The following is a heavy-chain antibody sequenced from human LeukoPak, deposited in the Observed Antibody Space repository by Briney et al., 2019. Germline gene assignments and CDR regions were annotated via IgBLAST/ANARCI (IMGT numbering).Heavy chain of an antibody. CDR3: AKGSLWFGEFDY. V-gene: IGHV3-9*01. CDR1: GFTFYDYE. J-gene: IGHJ4*02. CDR2: ISWNSGRI. D-gene: IGHD3-10*01. Sequence: GGALRLSCAASGFTFYDYEMHGVRHAPGGGGEGVSGISWNSGRIGYADSVKARFTISRDHAKNSLYLQMNSLRAEDAALYYCAKGSLWFGEFDYWGQGTLVTVSS.